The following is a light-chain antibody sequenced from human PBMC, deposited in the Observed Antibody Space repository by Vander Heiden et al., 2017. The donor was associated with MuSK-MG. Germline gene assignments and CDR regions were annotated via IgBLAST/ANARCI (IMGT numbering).Light chain of an antibody. CDR3: QQYGSSLIT. J-gene: IGKJ5*01. CDR1: QSVSSSY. Sequence: VLTQSPGTLSLSPGERATLSCRASQSVSSSYLAWYQQKPGQAPRLLIYGASSRATGIPDRFGGSGSGRDFTLTISRLEPEDFAVYYCQQYGSSLITVGQGTRLEMK. V-gene: IGKV3-20*01. CDR2: GAS.